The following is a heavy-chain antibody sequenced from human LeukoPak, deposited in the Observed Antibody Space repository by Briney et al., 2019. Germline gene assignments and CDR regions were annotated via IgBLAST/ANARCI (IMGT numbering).Heavy chain of an antibody. D-gene: IGHD3-22*01. Sequence: GGSLRLSCAASGFTFSSYGMHWVRQAPGKGLEWVAFIRYDGSNKYYADSVKGRFTISRDNSKNTLYLQMNSLRAEDTAVYYCAKEIGEDDSSGYPFDYWGQGTLVTVSS. CDR3: AKEIGEDDSSGYPFDY. CDR1: GFTFSSYG. V-gene: IGHV3-30*02. CDR2: IRYDGSNK. J-gene: IGHJ4*02.